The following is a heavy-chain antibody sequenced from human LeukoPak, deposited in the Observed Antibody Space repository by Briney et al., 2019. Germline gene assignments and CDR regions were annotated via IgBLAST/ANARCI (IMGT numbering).Heavy chain of an antibody. CDR1: GFTFSNFV. V-gene: IGHV3-74*01. CDR2: INPDGSTT. J-gene: IGHJ4*02. Sequence: PGGSLRLSCSASGFTFSNFVMHWVRQAPGKGLVWVSRINPDGSTTNYADSVKGRFTISRDNANNMLYLLMNSLRVDDTAVYYCVRALLGTSDYWGQGTLVTVSS. D-gene: IGHD7-27*01. CDR3: VRALLGTSDY.